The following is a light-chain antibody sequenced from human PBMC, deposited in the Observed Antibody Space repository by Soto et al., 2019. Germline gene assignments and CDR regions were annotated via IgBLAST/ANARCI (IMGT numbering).Light chain of an antibody. J-gene: IGKJ2*01. Sequence: DLQMTQSLSTLSSSVGAGVTITCRASQSIGSWLAWYQQKPGKAPKLLIYRATNLQSGVPSRFSGSGSGTDFSLTISSLQPGDSATYFWLQYNDFQYTFGPGTKLEI. CDR2: RAT. CDR1: QSIGSW. CDR3: LQYNDFQYT. V-gene: IGKV1-5*03.